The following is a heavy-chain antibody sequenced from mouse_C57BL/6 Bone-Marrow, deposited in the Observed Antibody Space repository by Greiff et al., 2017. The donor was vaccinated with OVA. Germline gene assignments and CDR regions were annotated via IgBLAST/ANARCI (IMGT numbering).Heavy chain of an antibody. J-gene: IGHJ3*01. CDR2: IWTGGGT. CDR3: ARGGADYYGSSYGAWFAY. Sequence: VQGVESGPGLVAPSQSLSITCTVSGFSLTSYAISWVRQPPGKGLEWLGVIWTGGGTNYNSAHKSRLSISKDNSKSQVFLKMNSLQTDDTARYYCARGGADYYGSSYGAWFAYWGQGTLVTVSA. V-gene: IGHV2-9-1*01. CDR1: GFSLTSYA. D-gene: IGHD1-1*01.